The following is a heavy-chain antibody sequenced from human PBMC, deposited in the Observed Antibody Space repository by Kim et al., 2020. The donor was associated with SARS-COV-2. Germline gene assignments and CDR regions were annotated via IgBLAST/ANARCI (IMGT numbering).Heavy chain of an antibody. CDR3: ATYNYNFGNYFDY. CDR1: GLSFANAW. J-gene: IGHJ4*01. D-gene: IGHD1-1*01. Sequence: GGSLRLSCVASGLSFANAWMTWVRQAPGKGLEWVGRIKSVPYGAATDYAAPVKGRFSILRDDSKNTVYRQMESPEMEDTATYYCATYNYNFGNYFDYWG. CDR2: IKSVPYGAAT. V-gene: IGHV3-15*01.